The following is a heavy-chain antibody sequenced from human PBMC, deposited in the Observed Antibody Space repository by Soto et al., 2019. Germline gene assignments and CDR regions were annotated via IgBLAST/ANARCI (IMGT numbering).Heavy chain of an antibody. Sequence: QVSCKACVGTFRRYAISWVRQAPGQGLEWMGGIIPIFGTANYAQKFQGRVTITADESTSTAYMELSSLRSEDTAVYYCARRDPHGMDVWGQGTTVTVSS. CDR2: IIPIFGTA. V-gene: IGHV1-69*01. CDR3: ARRDPHGMDV. CDR1: VGTFRRYA. J-gene: IGHJ6*02.